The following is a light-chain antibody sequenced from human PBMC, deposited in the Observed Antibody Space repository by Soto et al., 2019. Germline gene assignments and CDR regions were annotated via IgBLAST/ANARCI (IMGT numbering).Light chain of an antibody. V-gene: IGKV3-20*01. CDR2: GAS. J-gene: IGKJ5*01. CDR1: QSVGRN. CDR3: QQHENLIT. Sequence: EIVLTQAPGTLSLSPGEGATLFCRASQSVGRNLAWYRQTPGQAPRLLIYGASSRATGIADRLSGSGSGTDFTLTINRLEPEDFAVYYCQQHENLITFGQGTRLEIK.